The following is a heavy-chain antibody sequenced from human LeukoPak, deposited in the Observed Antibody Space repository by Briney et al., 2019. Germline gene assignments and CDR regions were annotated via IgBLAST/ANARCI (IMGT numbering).Heavy chain of an antibody. CDR2: ISGSGGST. D-gene: IGHD6-13*01. CDR1: GFTFPDFG. Sequence: PGGSLRLSCAASGFTFPDFGMSWVRQAPGKGLEWVSAISGSGGSTYYADSVKGRFTISRDNSKNTLYLQMNSLRAEDTAVYYCAKAPIAAAGKKHFDYWGQGTLVTVSS. V-gene: IGHV3-23*01. J-gene: IGHJ4*02. CDR3: AKAPIAAAGKKHFDY.